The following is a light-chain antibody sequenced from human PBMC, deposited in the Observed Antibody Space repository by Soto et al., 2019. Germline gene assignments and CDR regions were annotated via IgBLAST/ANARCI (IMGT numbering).Light chain of an antibody. Sequence: QSALTQPHSASGTPGQRVTISCSGSSSNIGTSSVHWFRQLPGTAPKLLISTTNQRPSGVPERFSGSKSGTSASLAISGLQSEVEADYYCAAWVDSLNGHVFGTGTKVTVL. CDR3: AAWVDSLNGHV. J-gene: IGLJ1*01. V-gene: IGLV1-44*01. CDR1: SSNIGTSS. CDR2: TTN.